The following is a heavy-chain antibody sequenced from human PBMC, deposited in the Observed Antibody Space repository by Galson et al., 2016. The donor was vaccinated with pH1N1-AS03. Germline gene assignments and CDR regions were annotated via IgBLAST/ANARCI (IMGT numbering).Heavy chain of an antibody. CDR3: AKTRGYHSWEAMDG. D-gene: IGHD3-16*02. CDR2: IILMFGTA. CDR1: GGTFNNYA. J-gene: IGHJ6*02. V-gene: IGHV1-69*06. Sequence: SVKVSCKASGGTFNNYAIGWVRQAPGQGLEWMGGIILMFGTANYAQKFQGRVPITADKSTNIDYKSTTKPYMELSSLISEDTAVYYCAKTRGYHSWEAMDGWGQGTTVTVSS.